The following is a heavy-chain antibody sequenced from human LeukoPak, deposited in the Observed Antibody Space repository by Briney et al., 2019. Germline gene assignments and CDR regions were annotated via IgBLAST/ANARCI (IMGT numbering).Heavy chain of an antibody. CDR3: AREDCTNGVCYTGY. J-gene: IGHJ4*02. Sequence: QVQLQESGPGLVKPSETLSLTCTVSGYSISSGYYWGWIRQPPGKGLEWIGSIYHSGSTYYNPSLKSRVTISVDTSKNQFSLKLSSATAADTAVYYCAREDCTNGVCYTGYWGQGTLVTVSS. CDR1: GYSISSGYY. V-gene: IGHV4-38-2*02. D-gene: IGHD2-8*01. CDR2: IYHSGST.